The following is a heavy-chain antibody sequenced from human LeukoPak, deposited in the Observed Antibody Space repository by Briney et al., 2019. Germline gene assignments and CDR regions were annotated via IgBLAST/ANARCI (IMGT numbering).Heavy chain of an antibody. J-gene: IGHJ1*01. CDR2: IYYSGST. CDR3: ARSREGTSIYPQH. D-gene: IGHD1/OR15-1a*01. V-gene: IGHV4-59*08. Sequence: SETLSLTCTVSGGSISSNYWTWIRQPPGKGLEWIGYIYYSGSTNYNPSLKSRVTISIDTSKNQFSLKLSSVTAADTAVYYCARSREGTSIYPQHWGQGTLVTVSS. CDR1: GGSISSNY.